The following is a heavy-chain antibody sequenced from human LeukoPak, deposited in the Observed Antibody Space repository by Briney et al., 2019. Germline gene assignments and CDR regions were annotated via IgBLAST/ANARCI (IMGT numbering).Heavy chain of an antibody. CDR1: GFSFDNYA. J-gene: IGHJ4*02. CDR3: ARDEGRVLDH. V-gene: IGHV4-59*12. Sequence: PGGSLRLSCAASGFSFDNYAMHWVRRAPGMGLEWIGYIYYSGNTDSNPSLESRVTISVDTSKNQFSLKLSSLTAADTAVYYCARDEGRVLDHWGQGTLVTVSS. D-gene: IGHD1-26*01. CDR2: IYYSGNT.